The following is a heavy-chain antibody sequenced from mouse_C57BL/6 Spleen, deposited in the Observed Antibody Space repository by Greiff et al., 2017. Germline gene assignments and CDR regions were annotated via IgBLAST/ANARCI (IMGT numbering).Heavy chain of an antibody. Sequence: EVQVVESGGGLVKPGGSLKLSCAASGFTFSDYGMHWVRQAPEKGLEWVAYISSGSSTIYYADTVKGRFTISRDNAKNTLFLQMTSLRSEDTAMYYCARTYYSNYGAMDYWGQGTSVTVSS. V-gene: IGHV5-17*01. CDR3: ARTYYSNYGAMDY. CDR2: ISSGSSTI. CDR1: GFTFSDYG. D-gene: IGHD2-5*01. J-gene: IGHJ4*01.